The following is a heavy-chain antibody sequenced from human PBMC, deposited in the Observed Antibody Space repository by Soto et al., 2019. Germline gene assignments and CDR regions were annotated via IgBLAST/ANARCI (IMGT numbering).Heavy chain of an antibody. Sequence: QVQLVQSGAEVKKPGSSVKVSCKASGGTFSTYAITWVRQAPGQGLEWLGGIIPIFGTTDYARKFQGRVTITAAESTSTVFIELSSLTSEDTAVYYCARGVGASYIDYCGQGTLVTVAS. CDR2: IIPIFGTT. CDR1: GGTFSTYA. V-gene: IGHV1-69*01. CDR3: ARGVGASYIDY. D-gene: IGHD1-26*01. J-gene: IGHJ4*02.